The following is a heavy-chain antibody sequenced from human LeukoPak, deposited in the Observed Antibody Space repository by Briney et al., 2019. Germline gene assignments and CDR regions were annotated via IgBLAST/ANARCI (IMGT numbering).Heavy chain of an antibody. CDR1: GGSISNYY. J-gene: IGHJ4*02. D-gene: IGHD3-22*01. CDR3: ARESGYYYDTSGYTFDY. V-gene: IGHV4-4*07. CDR2: IYTSGST. Sequence: PSETLSLTCTVSGGSISNYYWSWIRQSAGKGREWIGRIYTSGSTNYNTSLKSRVSMSVDTSKNQFSLRLRSVTAADTAVYYCARESGYYYDTSGYTFDYWGQGILVSVSS.